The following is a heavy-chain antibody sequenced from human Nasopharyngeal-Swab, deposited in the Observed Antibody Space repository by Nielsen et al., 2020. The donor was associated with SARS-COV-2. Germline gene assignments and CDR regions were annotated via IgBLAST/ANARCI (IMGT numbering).Heavy chain of an antibody. CDR2: ISYDGSNK. J-gene: IGHJ2*01. CDR1: GFTFSSYA. CDR3: AKRESYWYFDL. Sequence: GESLKISCAASGFTFSSYAMHWVRQAPGKGLEWVAVISYDGSNKYYADSVKGRFTISRDNSKNTLYLQMNSLRAEDTAFYYCAKRESYWYFDLWGRGTLVSVSS. D-gene: IGHD3-10*01. V-gene: IGHV3-30-3*02.